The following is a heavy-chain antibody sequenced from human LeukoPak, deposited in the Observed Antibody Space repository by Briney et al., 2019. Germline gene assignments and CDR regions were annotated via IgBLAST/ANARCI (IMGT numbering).Heavy chain of an antibody. J-gene: IGHJ3*02. V-gene: IGHV1-18*01. Sequence: ASVKVSCKASGYTFTSYGISWVRQAPGQGLEWMGWISAYNGNTNYAQKLQGRVTMTTDTSTSTAYMELRSLRSDDTAVYYCARDRPTMVRGVNDAFDIWGQGTMVTVSS. CDR1: GYTFTSYG. CDR2: ISAYNGNT. CDR3: ARDRPTMVRGVNDAFDI. D-gene: IGHD3-10*01.